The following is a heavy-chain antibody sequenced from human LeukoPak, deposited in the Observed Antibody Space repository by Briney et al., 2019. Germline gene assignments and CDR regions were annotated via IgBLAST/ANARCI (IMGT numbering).Heavy chain of an antibody. CDR3: AREISSWYRTEGRFDP. J-gene: IGHJ5*02. CDR2: IKQDGSEK. V-gene: IGHV3-7*01. Sequence: GGSLRLSCAASGFTFSNYWMSWVRQAPGKGLEWVANIKQDGSEKYCVDSVNGRFTISRDNAKNSQYLQMNSLRGEDTAVYYCAREISSWYRTEGRFDPWGQGTLVTVSS. D-gene: IGHD6-13*01. CDR1: GFTFSNYW.